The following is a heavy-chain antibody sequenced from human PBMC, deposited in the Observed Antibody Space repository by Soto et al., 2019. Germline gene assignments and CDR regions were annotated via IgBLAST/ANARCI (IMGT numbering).Heavy chain of an antibody. J-gene: IGHJ5*02. CDR3: ASSAA. D-gene: IGHD6-19*01. CDR1: GFIFSSYG. CDR2: IWYDGSNT. Sequence: SCAASGFIFSSYGMHWVRQAPGKGLEWVAVIWYDGSNTYYADPVKGRFTISRDNSKNTLFLQMNSLRDEDTAAYYCASSAAWGRGTLVTVSS. V-gene: IGHV3-33*01.